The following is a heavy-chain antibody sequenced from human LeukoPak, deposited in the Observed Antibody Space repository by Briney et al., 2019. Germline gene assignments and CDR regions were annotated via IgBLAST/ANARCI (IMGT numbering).Heavy chain of an antibody. CDR3: ARGASYSSGWHLAY. V-gene: IGHV4-4*07. CDR1: GGSISSYY. Sequence: SETLSLTCTVSGGSISSYYWSWIRQPAGKGLEWIGRIYTSGSTNYNPSLKGRVTMSVDTSKNQFSLELSSVTAADTAVYYCARGASYSSGWHLAYWGQGTLVTVSS. D-gene: IGHD6-19*01. CDR2: IYTSGST. J-gene: IGHJ4*02.